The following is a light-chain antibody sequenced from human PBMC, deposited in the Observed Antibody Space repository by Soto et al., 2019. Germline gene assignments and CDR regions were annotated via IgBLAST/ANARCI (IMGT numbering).Light chain of an antibody. CDR2: DVR. Sequence: QSVLTQPASVSGSPGQSITISCTGNSSAVGYYNYVSWYQQHPGKAPKLMIYDVRNRPSGVSNRFSGSKSGNTASLTISGLQAEDEAEYYCSSYTSSSTYVFGTGTKVTVL. CDR3: SSYTSSSTYV. V-gene: IGLV2-14*03. CDR1: SSAVGYYNY. J-gene: IGLJ1*01.